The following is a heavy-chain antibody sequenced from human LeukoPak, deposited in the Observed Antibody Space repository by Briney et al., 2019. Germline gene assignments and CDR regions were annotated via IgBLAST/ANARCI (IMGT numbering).Heavy chain of an antibody. CDR3: ARGYAITSGGYYFDY. CDR1: GFTFSNYA. D-gene: IGHD5-12*01. J-gene: IGHJ4*02. CDR2: INHSGST. Sequence: GSLRLSCAASGFTFSNYAMSWVRQPPGKGLEWIGEINHSGSTNYNPSLKSRVTISVDMSKNQLSLKLSSVTAADTAVYYCARGYAITSGGYYFDYWGQGTLVTVSS. V-gene: IGHV4-34*01.